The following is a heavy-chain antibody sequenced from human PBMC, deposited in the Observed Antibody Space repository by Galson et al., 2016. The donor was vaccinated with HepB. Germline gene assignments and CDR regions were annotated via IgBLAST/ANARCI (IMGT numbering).Heavy chain of an antibody. J-gene: IGHJ6*02. V-gene: IGHV1-18*01. CDR3: AIQNGITIFGVVIPSFMDF. CDR1: GYSFISYG. CDR2: ISAYNGNT. D-gene: IGHD3-3*01. Sequence: SVKVSCKASGYSFISYGISWVRQAPGQGLEWMGWISAYNGNTNYAQKFQGRVTMTTDKSTRTAYMELGSLRSDDTAVYYCAIQNGITIFGVVIPSFMDFWGQGTTVTVSS.